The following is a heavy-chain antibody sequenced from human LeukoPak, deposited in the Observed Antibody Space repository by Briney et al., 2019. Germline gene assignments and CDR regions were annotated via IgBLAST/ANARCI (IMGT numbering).Heavy chain of an antibody. CDR2: INSDGSST. CDR1: GFTFSGYW. V-gene: IGHV3-74*01. CDR3: ARSSGGYYLQFDY. Sequence: GGSLRLSCVASGFTFSGYWMHWVRQAPGKGLVWVSRINSDGSSTNYADSVKGRFTISRDNAKNTLYLQMNSLRADDTGIYYCARSSGGYYLQFDYWGQGSLVTVSS. J-gene: IGHJ4*02. D-gene: IGHD3-22*01.